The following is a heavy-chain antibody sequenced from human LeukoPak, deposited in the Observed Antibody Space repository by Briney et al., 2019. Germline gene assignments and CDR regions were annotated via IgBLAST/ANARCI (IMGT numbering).Heavy chain of an antibody. J-gene: IGHJ3*02. CDR1: RFTFSSFG. CDR3: ARMGRGGEQRGAFDI. CDR2: IWSDGSKK. D-gene: IGHD3-16*01. V-gene: IGHV3-33*01. Sequence: GGSLRLSCAASRFTFSSFGMHWVRQAPGKGLEWVAFIWSDGSKKYYADSVKGRFTISRENAKNSLYLQMNSLRAGDTAVYYCARMGRGGEQRGAFDIWGQGTMVTVSS.